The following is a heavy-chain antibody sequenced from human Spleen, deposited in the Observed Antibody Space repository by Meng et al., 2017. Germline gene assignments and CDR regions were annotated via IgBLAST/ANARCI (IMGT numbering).Heavy chain of an antibody. Sequence: QVQLQQWGAGLLKPSEALSLTCAVYGGSFSGYYWSWIRQPPEKGLEWIGEINHSGSTNYNPSLKSRVTISVDTSKNQFSLKLSSVTAADTAVYYCARGAQDSSSWGQGTLVTVSS. CDR2: INHSGST. CDR1: GGSFSGYY. CDR3: ARGAQDSSS. V-gene: IGHV4-34*01. D-gene: IGHD6-13*01. J-gene: IGHJ4*02.